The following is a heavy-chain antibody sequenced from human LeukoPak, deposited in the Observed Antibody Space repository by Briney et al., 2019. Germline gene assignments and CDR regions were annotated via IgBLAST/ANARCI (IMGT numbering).Heavy chain of an antibody. Sequence: GGSLRLSCAASGFTFSSEWMHWVRQPPGKGLVWVSRIYVDGRTTNYADSVKGRFTISRDNAKNTVYLEMNSLSVEDTATYYCIRDFRSADLWGQGTLVTVTS. CDR3: IRDFRSADL. J-gene: IGHJ5*02. CDR2: IYVDGRTT. V-gene: IGHV3-74*01. CDR1: GFTFSSEW.